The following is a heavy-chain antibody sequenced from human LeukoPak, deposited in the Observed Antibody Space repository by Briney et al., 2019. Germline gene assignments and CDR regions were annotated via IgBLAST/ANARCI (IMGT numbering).Heavy chain of an antibody. CDR1: GFTVSSNY. CDR3: ARGILGGYSYGSVGASSGDAFDI. Sequence: GGSLRLSCAASGFTVSSNYMSWVRQAPGKGLEWVSVIYSGGSTYYADSVKGRFTISRDNSKNTLYLQMNSLRAEDTAVYYCARGILGGYSYGSVGASSGDAFDIWGQGTMVTVSS. CDR2: IYSGGST. V-gene: IGHV3-66*01. D-gene: IGHD5-18*01. J-gene: IGHJ3*02.